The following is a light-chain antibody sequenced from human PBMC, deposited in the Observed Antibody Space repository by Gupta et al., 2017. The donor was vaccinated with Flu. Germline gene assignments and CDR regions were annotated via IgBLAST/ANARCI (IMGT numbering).Light chain of an antibody. V-gene: IGKV3-11*01. CDR1: QSVSSY. Sequence: IVLTPSPATLSLSPGERATLACRASQSVSSYLAWYQQKPGQAPRLLIYDASNRATGIPARFRGSGSGTDFTLTISSLEPEDYAVDYCQQRSNGQPYTCGQGTKLEIK. CDR2: DAS. CDR3: QQRSNGQPYT. J-gene: IGKJ2*01.